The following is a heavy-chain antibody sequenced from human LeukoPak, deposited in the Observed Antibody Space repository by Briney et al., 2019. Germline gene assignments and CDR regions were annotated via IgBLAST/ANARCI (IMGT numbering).Heavy chain of an antibody. CDR3: ARTRSYTVTNLFDY. CDR2: IYYSGST. D-gene: IGHD4-17*01. CDR1: GGSISSSSYY. Sequence: SETLSLTCTVSGGSISSSSYYWGWIRQPPGKGLEWIGSIYYSGSTYYNPSLKSRVTISVDTSKNQFSLKLSSVTAADTAVYYCARTRSYTVTNLFDYWGPGTLVTVSS. V-gene: IGHV4-39*07. J-gene: IGHJ4*02.